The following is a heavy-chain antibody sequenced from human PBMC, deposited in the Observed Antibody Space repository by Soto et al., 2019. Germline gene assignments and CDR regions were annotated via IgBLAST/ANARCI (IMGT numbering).Heavy chain of an antibody. CDR2: IYYSGGT. V-gene: IGHV4-61*01. Sequence: ETLSLTCTVSGGSVSSGSYYWSWIRQPPGKGLEWIGYIYYSGGTNYNPSLKSRVTISVDTSKNQFSLKLSSVTAADTAVYYCARGGGVTATFDYWGQGTLVTVS. CDR3: ARGGGVTATFDY. J-gene: IGHJ4*02. CDR1: GGSVSSGSYY. D-gene: IGHD5-18*01.